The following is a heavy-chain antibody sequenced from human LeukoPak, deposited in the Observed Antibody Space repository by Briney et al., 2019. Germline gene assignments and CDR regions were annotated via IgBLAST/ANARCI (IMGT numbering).Heavy chain of an antibody. D-gene: IGHD3-22*01. CDR1: GFTFSSYS. J-gene: IGHJ4*02. CDR2: ISSSSSTI. CDR3: ARERADSSGYHFDY. Sequence: GGSLRLSCAASGFTFSSYSMNWVRQAPGKGLEWVSYISSSSSTIYYADSVKGRFTISRDNAKNSLYLQMNSLRAEDTAVYYCARERADSSGYHFDYWGQGTLVTVSS. V-gene: IGHV3-48*01.